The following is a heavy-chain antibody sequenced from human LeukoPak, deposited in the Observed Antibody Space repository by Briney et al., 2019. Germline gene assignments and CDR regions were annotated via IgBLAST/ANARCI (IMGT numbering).Heavy chain of an antibody. Sequence: AETLSLTCTASGCSISSYYWSWIRQPPGKGLEWIGYIYDSGSTNYNPSLKSRVTISAGTTTNHLFLKQSSAIAADTAVYYCARVRRWGYHFYYNYGMDVWGQGPTVPVSS. CDR2: IYDSGST. CDR3: ARVRRWGYHFYYNYGMDV. J-gene: IGHJ6*02. D-gene: IGHD4-23*01. CDR1: GCSISSYY. V-gene: IGHV4-59*01.